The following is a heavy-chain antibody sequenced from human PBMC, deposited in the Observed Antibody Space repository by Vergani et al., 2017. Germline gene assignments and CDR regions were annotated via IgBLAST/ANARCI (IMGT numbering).Heavy chain of an antibody. D-gene: IGHD4-11*01. V-gene: IGHV4-38-2*01. J-gene: IGHJ4*02. CDR1: DYSMMTDTY. CDR2: VYHSGRT. CDR3: VKHGPRPYNFDS. Sequence: QVQLRESGPGLVKPSDTLSLNCSVSDYSMMTDTYWGWIRQSPGKSLEWLGSVYHSGRTYYSLSLKTRLTVSVDTSKSQFSLKLTSLTAADTAVYYCVKHGPRPYNFDSWGQGTRVTVSS.